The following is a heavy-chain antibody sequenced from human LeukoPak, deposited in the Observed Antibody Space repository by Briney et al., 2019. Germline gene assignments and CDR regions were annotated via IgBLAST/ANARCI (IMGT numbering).Heavy chain of an antibody. V-gene: IGHV4-39*07. CDR1: GGSLSSSSYY. J-gene: IGHJ4*02. D-gene: IGHD3-3*01. CDR2: IYYSGST. CDR3: ARDPRGYDFWAKDYFDY. Sequence: SETLSLTCTVSGGSLSSSSYYWGWIRQPPGKGLEWIGSIYYSGSTYYNPSLKSRVTISVDTSKNQFSLKLSSVTAADTAVYYCARDPRGYDFWAKDYFDYWGQGTLVTVSS.